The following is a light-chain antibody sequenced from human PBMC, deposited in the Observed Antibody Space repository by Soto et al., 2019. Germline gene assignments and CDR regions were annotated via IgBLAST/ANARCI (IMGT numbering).Light chain of an antibody. CDR3: QKYNSAPLT. CDR1: QDIATY. J-gene: IGKJ4*01. V-gene: IGKV1-27*01. CDR2: AAS. Sequence: DIQMTQSPSYLSASVGDRVTITCRASQDIATYLAWYQQKPGKVPKLLIYAASTLQSGVPSRFSGSGSGTDFTLIINSLQPEDVATYFCQKYNSAPLTFGGGTEVEV.